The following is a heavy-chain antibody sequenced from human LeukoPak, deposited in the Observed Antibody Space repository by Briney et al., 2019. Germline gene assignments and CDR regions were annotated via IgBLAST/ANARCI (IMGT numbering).Heavy chain of an antibody. CDR3: AKQLGYCSDGRCYFPY. J-gene: IGHJ4*02. V-gene: IGHV3-23*01. Sequence: GGSLRLSCAASGFTFSSSAMSWVRQAPGKGLEWVSAISNNGGYTYYADSVQGRFTISRDNSKSTLCLQMNSLRAEDTAVYYCAKQLGYCSDGRCYFPYWGQGTLVTVST. CDR2: ISNNGGYT. D-gene: IGHD2-15*01. CDR1: GFTFSSSA.